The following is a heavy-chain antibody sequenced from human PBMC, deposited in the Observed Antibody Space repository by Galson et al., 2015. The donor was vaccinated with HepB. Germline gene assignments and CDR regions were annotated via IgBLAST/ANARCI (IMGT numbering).Heavy chain of an antibody. D-gene: IGHD2-15*01. CDR2: TYYRAKWYN. Sequence: CAISGDSVSSNSAAWYWIRQPPSRGLEWLGRTYYRAKWYNDYAVSVRGRITINPDTSKNQFSLHLNFVTPEDTAVYYCARVAGTIDYYGMDVWGQGTTVTVSS. J-gene: IGHJ6*02. CDR3: ARVAGTIDYYGMDV. CDR1: GDSVSSNSAA. V-gene: IGHV6-1*01.